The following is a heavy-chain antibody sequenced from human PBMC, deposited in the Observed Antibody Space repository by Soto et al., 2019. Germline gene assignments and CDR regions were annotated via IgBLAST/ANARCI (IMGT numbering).Heavy chain of an antibody. CDR3: ARPYCSSTSCSLFDY. J-gene: IGHJ4*02. CDR2: INAGNGNT. V-gene: IGHV1-3*01. CDR1: GYTFTSYA. D-gene: IGHD2-2*01. Sequence: GASVKVSCKASGYTFTSYAMHWVRQAPGQRLEWMGWINAGNGNTKYSQKFQGGVTITRDTSASTAYMELSSLRSEDTAVYYCARPYCSSTSCSLFDYWGQGTLVTVSS.